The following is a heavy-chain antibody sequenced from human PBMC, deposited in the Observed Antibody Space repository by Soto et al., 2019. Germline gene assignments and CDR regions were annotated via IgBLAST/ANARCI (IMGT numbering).Heavy chain of an antibody. J-gene: IGHJ5*02. CDR2: IIPIFGTA. CDR1: GGTFSGYA. Sequence: QVQLVQSVAEVKKPGSSVKVSCTASGGTFSGYAISWVRQAPGQGLEWMGGIIPIFGTANYAQKFQGRVTITADESTSTAYMELSSLRSEDTAVYYCARVVLVAAIPNWFDPWGQGTLVTVSS. D-gene: IGHD2-15*01. CDR3: ARVVLVAAIPNWFDP. V-gene: IGHV1-69*01.